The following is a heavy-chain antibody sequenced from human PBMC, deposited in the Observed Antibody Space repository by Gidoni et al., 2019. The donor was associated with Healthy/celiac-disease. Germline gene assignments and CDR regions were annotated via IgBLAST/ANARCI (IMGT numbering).Heavy chain of an antibody. V-gene: IGHV1-69*01. CDR1: GGTGRSYA. D-gene: IGHD2-15*01. J-gene: IGHJ4*02. CDR3: ARVWRYCSGGRCYPPG. CDR2: IIPIFGTA. Sequence: QVQLGQAGAEVKKPGSSGKVAGKASGGTGRSYAISGVRQAPGQGLEGRGGIIPIFGTANYAQKFQGRVTITADESTSTAYMELSSLRSEDTAVYYCARVWRYCSGGRCYPPGWGQGTLVTVSS.